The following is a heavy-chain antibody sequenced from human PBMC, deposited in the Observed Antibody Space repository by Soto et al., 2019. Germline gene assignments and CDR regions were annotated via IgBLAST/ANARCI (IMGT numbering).Heavy chain of an antibody. J-gene: IGHJ3*02. CDR1: GFTFSGSA. V-gene: IGHV3-73*01. Sequence: EVQLVESGGGLVQPGGSLILSCAASGFTFSGSAMHWVRQASEKGLEWVGRIRSKAYSYATAYGASVKGRFTLSRDDSKNTAYLLMNSLKSEDTAVYYCSRSSKTGDDAFDIWVQGTMVTVSS. CDR2: IRSKAYSYAT. CDR3: SRSSKTGDDAFDI. D-gene: IGHD7-27*01.